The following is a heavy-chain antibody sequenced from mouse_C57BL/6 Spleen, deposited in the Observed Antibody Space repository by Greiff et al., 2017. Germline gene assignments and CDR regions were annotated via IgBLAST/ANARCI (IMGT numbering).Heavy chain of an antibody. Sequence: QVQLQQSGPELVKPGASVKISCKASGYAFSSSWMNWVKQRPGKGLEWIGRIYPGDGDTNYNGKFKGKATLTGDKASSTAYRQLSSLTSEEPAVYCCARREIFDYGSSYDYFDYWGQGTTLTVSS. CDR3: ARREIFDYGSSYDYFDY. D-gene: IGHD1-1*01. V-gene: IGHV1-82*01. CDR1: GYAFSSSW. J-gene: IGHJ2*01. CDR2: IYPGDGDT.